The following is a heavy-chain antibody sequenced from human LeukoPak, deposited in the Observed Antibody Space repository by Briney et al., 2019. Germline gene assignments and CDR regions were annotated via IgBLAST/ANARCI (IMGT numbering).Heavy chain of an antibody. CDR3: SRGPRRLDY. CDR1: GFTFSDYY. CDR2: ISGSRSDI. V-gene: IGHV3-11*01. Sequence: PGGSLRLSCAASGFTFSDYYMSWIRQAPGKGLESLSYISGSRSDISYADSVNGRFTVSMDNAKKSLYLQMNSLRPEDTAMYYCSRGPRRLDYWGQGTLVTVSS. J-gene: IGHJ4*02.